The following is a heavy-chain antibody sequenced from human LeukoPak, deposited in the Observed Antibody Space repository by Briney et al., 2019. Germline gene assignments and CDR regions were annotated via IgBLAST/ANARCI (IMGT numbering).Heavy chain of an antibody. Sequence: PSETLSLTCTVSGGSISSYYWSWIRPPPGKGLEWIGYIYTSGSTNYNPSLKSRVTISVDTSKNQCSLMLSSVTAADTAVYYCARHRPGWFDPWGQGTLVTVSS. CDR3: ARHRPGWFDP. J-gene: IGHJ5*02. V-gene: IGHV4-4*09. CDR1: GGSISSYY. CDR2: IYTSGST.